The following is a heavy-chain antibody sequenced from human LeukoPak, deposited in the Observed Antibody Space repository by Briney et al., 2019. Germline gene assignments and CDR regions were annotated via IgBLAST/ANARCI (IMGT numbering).Heavy chain of an antibody. CDR3: ARGRGSSTRWYYYYMDV. CDR2: ISSNGGST. D-gene: IGHD6-13*01. J-gene: IGHJ6*03. CDR1: GFTFSSYA. V-gene: IGHV3-64*01. Sequence: GGSLRLSCAASGFTFSSYAMHWVRQAPGKGLEYVSAISSNGGSTYYANSVKGRFTISRDNSKNTLYLQMGSLRAEDMAVYYCARGRGSSTRWYYYYMDVWGKGTTVTVSS.